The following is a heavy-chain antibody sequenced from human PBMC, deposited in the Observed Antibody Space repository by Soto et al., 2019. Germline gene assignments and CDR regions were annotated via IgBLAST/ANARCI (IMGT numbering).Heavy chain of an antibody. CDR3: ARPLVAATQSPWFDP. V-gene: IGHV4-39*01. D-gene: IGHD2-15*01. Sequence: QLQLQESGPGLVKPSETLSLTCTVSGGSISSSSYYWGWIRQPPGKGLEWIGSIYYSGSTYYNPSLNSRVTISVDTSKNQFSLKLSSVTAADTAVYYCARPLVAATQSPWFDPWGQGTLVTVSS. CDR2: IYYSGST. CDR1: GGSISSSSYY. J-gene: IGHJ5*02.